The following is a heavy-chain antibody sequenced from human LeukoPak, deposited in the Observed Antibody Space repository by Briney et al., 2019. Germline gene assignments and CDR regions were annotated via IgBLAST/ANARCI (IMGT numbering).Heavy chain of an antibody. CDR1: GGYISSYY. CDR3: ARHAGSWTYFDY. J-gene: IGHJ4*02. Sequence: SETLSLTCTVSGGYISSYYWSWIRQPAGKGLEWIGRIYTSGSTNYNPSLKSRVTMSVDTSKNQFTLKLGSVTAADTAVYFCARHAGSWTYFDYWGQGILVAVSS. CDR2: IYTSGST. D-gene: IGHD6-13*01. V-gene: IGHV4-4*07.